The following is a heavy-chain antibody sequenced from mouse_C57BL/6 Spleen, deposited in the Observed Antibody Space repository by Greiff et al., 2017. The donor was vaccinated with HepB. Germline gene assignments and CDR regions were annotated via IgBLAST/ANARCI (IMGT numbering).Heavy chain of an antibody. J-gene: IGHJ2*01. V-gene: IGHV1-81*01. CDR1: GYTFTSYG. CDR2: IYPSSGNT. D-gene: IGHD2-2*01. Sequence: VQLQQSGAELARPGASVKLSCKASGYTFTSYGISWVKQRTGQGLEWIGEIYPSSGNTYYNEKFKGKATLTADKSSSTAYMELHRLTSEDSAVYFCAGGPLYGNDWFDYWGQGTTLTVSS. CDR3: AGGPLYGNDWFDY.